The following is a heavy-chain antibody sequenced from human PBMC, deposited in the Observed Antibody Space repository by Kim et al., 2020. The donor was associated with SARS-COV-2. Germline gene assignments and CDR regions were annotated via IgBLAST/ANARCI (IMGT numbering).Heavy chain of an antibody. CDR1: GFSSRNHW. V-gene: IGHV3-7*01. Sequence: GGSLRLSCAVSGFSSRNHWMSWVRQAPGKGLEWVAMKKRDGSEEHYVDSVKGRFTMSRDNANNSLYLQMNSLRIEDTAIYYCAALDSVQGPGGIWGHGT. CDR2: KKRDGSEE. J-gene: IGHJ4*01. CDR3: AALDSVQGPGGI. D-gene: IGHD3-10*01.